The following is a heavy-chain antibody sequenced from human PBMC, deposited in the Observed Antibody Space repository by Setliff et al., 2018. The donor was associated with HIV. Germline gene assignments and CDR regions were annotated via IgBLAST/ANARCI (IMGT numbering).Heavy chain of an antibody. Sequence: NPSETLSLTCSVSGGSISGNAWSWIRQPPGKGLEWIGYIYTSGSTNYNPSLKSRVTISVDTSKNQFSLKLSSVTAADTDVYYCARGITYYNFWSGYYTSEYNWFDPWGHGTLVAVSS. CDR3: ARGITYYNFWSGYYTSEYNWFDP. CDR1: GGSISGNA. J-gene: IGHJ5*02. V-gene: IGHV4-4*08. D-gene: IGHD3-3*01. CDR2: IYTSGST.